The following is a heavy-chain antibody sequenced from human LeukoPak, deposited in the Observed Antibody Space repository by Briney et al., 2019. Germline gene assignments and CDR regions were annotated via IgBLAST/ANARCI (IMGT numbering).Heavy chain of an antibody. CDR2: IIPIFGTA. CDR3: ARGRFLEWSYYFDY. J-gene: IGHJ4*02. Sequence: SVRVSCKSSGYTFTDYDINWVRQAAGQGLEWMGGIIPIFGTANYAQKFQGRVTITADESTSTAYMELSSLRSEDTAVYYCARGRFLEWSYYFDYWGQGTLVTVSS. V-gene: IGHV1-69*13. CDR1: GYTFTDYD. D-gene: IGHD3-3*01.